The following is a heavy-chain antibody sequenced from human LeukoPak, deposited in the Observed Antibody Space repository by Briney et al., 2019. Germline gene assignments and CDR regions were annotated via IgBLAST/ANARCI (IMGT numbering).Heavy chain of an antibody. Sequence: SETLSLTCAVYGGSFSGFYWSWIRQPPGKGLEWIGEINHSGSTNYNPSLKSRVTISVDTSKNQFSLKLSSVTAADTAVYYRARRRDSALDYWGQGTLVSVSS. V-gene: IGHV4-34*01. CDR2: INHSGST. J-gene: IGHJ4*02. CDR3: ARRRDSALDY. CDR1: GGSFSGFY.